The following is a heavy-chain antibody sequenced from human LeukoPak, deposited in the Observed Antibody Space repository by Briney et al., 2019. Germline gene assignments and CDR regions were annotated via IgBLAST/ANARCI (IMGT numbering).Heavy chain of an antibody. CDR2: IYSSGST. Sequence: SETLSLTCSVSGGSIYSHYWSWIRQPAGKGLEWVGRIYSSGSTNYNPSLKSRVTMSVDTSKNQFSLELTSVTAADTAVYYCARGPQFTTSSGWFDPWGRGTLVTVSS. J-gene: IGHJ5*02. CDR3: ARGPQFTTSSGWFDP. CDR1: GGSIYSHY. V-gene: IGHV4-4*07. D-gene: IGHD2-2*01.